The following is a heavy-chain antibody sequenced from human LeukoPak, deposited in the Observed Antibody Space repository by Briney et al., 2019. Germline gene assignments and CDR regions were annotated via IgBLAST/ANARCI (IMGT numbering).Heavy chain of an antibody. V-gene: IGHV4-30-4*01. D-gene: IGHD3-3*01. J-gene: IGHJ2*01. CDR1: GGSISSGDYY. Sequence: SETLFLTCTVSGGSISSGDYYWSWIRQPPGKGLEWIGYIYYSGSTYYNPSLKSRVTISVDTSKNQFSLKLSSVTAADTAVYYCARDWSRGVFKPWYFDLWGRGTLVTVSS. CDR2: IYYSGST. CDR3: ARDWSRGVFKPWYFDL.